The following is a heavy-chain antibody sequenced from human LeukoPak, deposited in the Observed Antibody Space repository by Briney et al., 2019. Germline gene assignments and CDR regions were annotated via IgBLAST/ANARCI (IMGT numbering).Heavy chain of an antibody. D-gene: IGHD2-2*01. CDR1: GFTFSNYA. Sequence: PGRSLKLSCAASGFTFSNYAMHRVRQAPGKGLEWVAVISYDGSNKYYADSVKGRFTISRDNSKNTLYLQMNSLRAEDTAVYYCARGEHCSSTSCRCNWFDPWGQGTLVTVSS. CDR3: ARGEHCSSTSCRCNWFDP. J-gene: IGHJ5*02. CDR2: ISYDGSNK. V-gene: IGHV3-30*04.